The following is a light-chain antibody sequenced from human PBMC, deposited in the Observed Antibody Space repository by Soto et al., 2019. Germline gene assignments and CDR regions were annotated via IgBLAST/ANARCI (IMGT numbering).Light chain of an antibody. Sequence: QSALTQPTSVSGSPGQSITISCTGNSNDIGSYDYVSWYQQHPGKAPRLLIHGVRNRPSGISSRFSASKSGLTASLTISGLQAEDEADYYCCSYAGSNTWVFGGGTKLTVL. CDR1: SNDIGSYDY. J-gene: IGLJ3*02. CDR3: CSYAGSNTWV. CDR2: GVR. V-gene: IGLV2-14*01.